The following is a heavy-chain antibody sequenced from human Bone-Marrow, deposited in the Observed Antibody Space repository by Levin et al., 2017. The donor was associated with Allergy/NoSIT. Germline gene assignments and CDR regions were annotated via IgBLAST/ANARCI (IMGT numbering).Heavy chain of an antibody. J-gene: IGHJ4*02. CDR3: ARGASGGYKNFDY. D-gene: IGHD1-26*01. CDR2: INAGNGVT. Sequence: VASVKVSCKASGYTFIFSAIHWVRQAPGRGLEWMGWINAGNGVTKYSQKVQGRVTITRDTSATTVYMELSSLRFEDTAVYYCARGASGGYKNFDYWGQGTLVTVSS. V-gene: IGHV1-3*01. CDR1: GYTFIFSA.